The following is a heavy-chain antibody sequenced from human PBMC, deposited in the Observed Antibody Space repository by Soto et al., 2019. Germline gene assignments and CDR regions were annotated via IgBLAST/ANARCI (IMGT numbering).Heavy chain of an antibody. V-gene: IGHV3-23*01. CDR1: GFTFSTDA. CDR2: ISADGGAR. D-gene: IGHD1-26*01. CDR3: AKIASRSYSSY. J-gene: IGHJ4*02. Sequence: PGGSLRLSCAASGFTFSTDAMSWARQAPGKGLEWVAAISADGGARYHADSVKGRFTISRDNSRNTLYLQMNSLRAEDTAVYYCAKIASRSYSSYWGQGTLVTVSS.